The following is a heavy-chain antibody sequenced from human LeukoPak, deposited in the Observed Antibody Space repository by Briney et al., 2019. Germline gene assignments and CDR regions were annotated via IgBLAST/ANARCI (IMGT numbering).Heavy chain of an antibody. CDR1: GGSISSYY. D-gene: IGHD2-15*01. V-gene: IGHV4-59*01. Sequence: PSETLSLTCTVSGGSISSYYWTWIRQPPGKGLEYIGHIYYSGSTNYIPSLKGRVTISVDTSKNQFSLKLSSVTAADTAVYYCARRGYCSGGSCYSFDYWGQGTLVAVSS. J-gene: IGHJ4*02. CDR2: IYYSGST. CDR3: ARRGYCSGGSCYSFDY.